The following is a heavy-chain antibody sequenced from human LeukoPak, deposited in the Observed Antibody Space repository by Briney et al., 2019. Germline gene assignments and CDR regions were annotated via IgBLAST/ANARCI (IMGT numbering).Heavy chain of an antibody. J-gene: IGHJ2*01. Sequence: PGGSLRLSCTASGFTFSTYWIHWVRQAPGKGLVGVSQIKFDGTLASYADSVKGRFTISRDNANNTLYLQMNSLGTEDTAVYYCVTGHYDSRMYFDLWGRGTLVTVSS. D-gene: IGHD3-16*01. CDR3: VTGHYDSRMYFDL. CDR2: IKFDGTLA. CDR1: GFTFSTYW. V-gene: IGHV3-74*01.